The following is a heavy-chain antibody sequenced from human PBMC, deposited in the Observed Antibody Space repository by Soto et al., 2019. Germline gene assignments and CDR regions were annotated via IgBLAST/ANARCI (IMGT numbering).Heavy chain of an antibody. CDR1: GFTFSSYA. CDR2: ISGSGGST. D-gene: IGHD6-19*01. J-gene: IGHJ5*02. Sequence: SGGSLRLSCAASGFTFSSYAMSWVRQAPGKGLEWVSAISGSGGSTYYADSVKGRFTISRDNSKNTLYLKMNSLRAEDTAVYYCAKDTYSSGWYHWGQGTLVTVSS. CDR3: AKDTYSSGWYH. V-gene: IGHV3-23*01.